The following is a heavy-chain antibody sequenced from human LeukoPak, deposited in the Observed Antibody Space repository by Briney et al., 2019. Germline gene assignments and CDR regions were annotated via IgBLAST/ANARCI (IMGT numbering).Heavy chain of an antibody. CDR1: GGSFSGYY. J-gene: IGHJ6*03. Sequence: NPSETLSLTCAVYGGSFSGYYWSWIRQPPGKGLEWIGEINHSGGTNYNPSLKSRVTISVDTSKNQFSLKLSSVTAADTAAYYCARIVSTTVYYYYMDVWGKGTTVTVSS. CDR3: ARIVSTTVYYYYMDV. CDR2: INHSGGT. V-gene: IGHV4-34*01. D-gene: IGHD2-2*01.